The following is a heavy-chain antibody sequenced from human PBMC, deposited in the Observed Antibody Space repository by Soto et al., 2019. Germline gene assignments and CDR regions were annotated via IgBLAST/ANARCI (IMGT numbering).Heavy chain of an antibody. CDR3: ARDRGYDAHDYYYNAMDV. CDR1: GFTFRTYT. CDR2: IRGFSPYT. D-gene: IGHD2-15*01. J-gene: IGHJ6*02. V-gene: IGHV3-21*01. Sequence: ESGGGLVNPGGSLRLSCVASGFTFRTYTMNWVRQAPGKGLEWVSGIRGFSPYTFYAESVKGRFTISRDNAKNSLYLQMNSLGVEDTAVYYCARDRGYDAHDYYYNAMDVWGQGTTVTVSS.